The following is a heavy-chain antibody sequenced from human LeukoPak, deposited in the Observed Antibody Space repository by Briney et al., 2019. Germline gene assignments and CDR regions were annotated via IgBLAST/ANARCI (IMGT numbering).Heavy chain of an antibody. CDR3: ARDEGGYSYGPDAFDI. V-gene: IGHV4-30-4*01. CDR1: GVSISSGDYY. J-gene: IGHJ3*02. D-gene: IGHD5-18*01. CDR2: IYYSGST. Sequence: SETLSLTCTVSGVSISSGDYYWSWIRQPPGKGLEWIGYIYYSGSTYYNPSLKSRVTISVDTSKNQFSLKLSSVTAADTAVYYCARDEGGYSYGPDAFDIWGQGTMVTVSS.